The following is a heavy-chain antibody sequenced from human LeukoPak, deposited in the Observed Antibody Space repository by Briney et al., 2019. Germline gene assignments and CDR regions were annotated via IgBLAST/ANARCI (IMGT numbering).Heavy chain of an antibody. CDR1: LGTLINYA. J-gene: IGHJ6*02. Sequence: SVTVSFLSSLGTLINYAISGLRQPPGRGLEWMGRIIPLLCIANYAQKFQGRVTITADKATSTAYMELSSLRSEATAVYYCARDRLIAVDGTFTAVEYGMDVWGQGTTVTVSS. D-gene: IGHD6-19*01. CDR3: ARDRLIAVDGTFTAVEYGMDV. V-gene: IGHV1-69*04. CDR2: IIPLLCIA.